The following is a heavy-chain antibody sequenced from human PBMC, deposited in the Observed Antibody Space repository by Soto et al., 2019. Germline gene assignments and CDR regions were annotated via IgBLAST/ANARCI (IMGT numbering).Heavy chain of an antibody. V-gene: IGHV4-34*01. CDR3: ARIPSDYDSSGYFLPDAFDI. CDR2: INHSGST. Sequence: SETLSLTCAVYGGSFSGYYWSWIRQPPGKGLEWIGEINHSGSTNYNPSLKSRVTISVDTSKNQFSLKLSSVTAADTAVYYCARIPSDYDSSGYFLPDAFDIWGQGTMVTVSS. D-gene: IGHD3-22*01. CDR1: GGSFSGYY. J-gene: IGHJ3*02.